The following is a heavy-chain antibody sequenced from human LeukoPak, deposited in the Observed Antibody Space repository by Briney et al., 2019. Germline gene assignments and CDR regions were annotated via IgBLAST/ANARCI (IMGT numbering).Heavy chain of an antibody. CDR2: LYAGGRVA. J-gene: IGHJ5*02. V-gene: IGHV3-23*03. Sequence: PGGPLRLPGTASGFSFSTFASAGFPQAPGRGRDGVAGLYAGGRVAHPADPAKGRFTTHSDNPKNTPYLQMNNLRVQYMPLYYCAKDLNVGDGRWEFDAWGQGRLVTVCS. D-gene: IGHD2-21*02. CDR3: AKDLNVGDGRWEFDA. CDR1: GFSFSTFA.